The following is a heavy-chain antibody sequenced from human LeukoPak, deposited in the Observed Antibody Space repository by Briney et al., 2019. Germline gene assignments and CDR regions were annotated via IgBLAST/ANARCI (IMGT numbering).Heavy chain of an antibody. CDR3: ARGPVGATRGSAWLDP. J-gene: IGHJ5*02. Sequence: ASVKVSCRASGYTFTTYDINWVRQATGQGLEWMGWMNPNSGNTGYAQKFQGRVTMTRNTSISTAYMELSSLRSEDTAVYYCARGPVGATRGSAWLDPWGQGTLVTVSS. V-gene: IGHV1-8*01. D-gene: IGHD1-26*01. CDR2: MNPNSGNT. CDR1: GYTFTTYD.